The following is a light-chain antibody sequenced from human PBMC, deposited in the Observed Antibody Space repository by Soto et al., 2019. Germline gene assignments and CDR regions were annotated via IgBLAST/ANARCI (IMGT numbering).Light chain of an antibody. CDR3: NSYTSSNTFV. J-gene: IGLJ1*01. CDR1: SSDVGGYNY. Sequence: QSALTQPASVSGSPGQSITISCTGTSSDVGGYNYVSWYQQHPGKAPKLMISEVSNRPSGVSNRFYGSKSGNTASLTISGLQAEDEADCYCNSYTSSNTFVFGTGTKVTVL. V-gene: IGLV2-14*01. CDR2: EVS.